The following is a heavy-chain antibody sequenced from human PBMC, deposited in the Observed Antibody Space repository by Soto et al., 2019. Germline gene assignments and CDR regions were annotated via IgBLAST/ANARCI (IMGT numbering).Heavy chain of an antibody. CDR2: ISYHGLTT. V-gene: IGHV3-30-3*01. CDR3: TTDPRVLTPEVYCFDH. CDR1: GFPFSTYA. Sequence: QVQLVDSGGGVVQHGRSLRLSCAASGFPFSTYALHWIRQAPGKGLEWVAVISYHGLTTYYADPVQGRFTISRDNSENTLYLQMNSLRAEDTAVYYCTTDPRVLTPEVYCFDHWGQGTLVTVSS. J-gene: IGHJ4*02.